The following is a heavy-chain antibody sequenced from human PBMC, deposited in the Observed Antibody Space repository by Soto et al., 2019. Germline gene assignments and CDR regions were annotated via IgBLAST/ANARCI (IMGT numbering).Heavy chain of an antibody. CDR3: ARGDSARWIETQPPRGGMDV. CDR1: GFTFKGYT. J-gene: IGHJ6*02. V-gene: IGHV3-21*04. CDR2: ISSRSDYI. Sequence: PGGYLRLSCRASGFTFKGYTMNWVRQAPGKGLEWVSSISSRSDYIHYAYSVKGLFTISRDNAENSLFLELTSLRVDETALYYCARGDSARWIETQPPRGGMDVWGQGTTVTVSS. D-gene: IGHD2-2*03.